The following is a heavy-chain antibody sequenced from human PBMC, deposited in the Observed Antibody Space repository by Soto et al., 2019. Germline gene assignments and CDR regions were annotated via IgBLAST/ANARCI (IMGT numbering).Heavy chain of an antibody. CDR1: GGTFSSYA. J-gene: IGHJ6*02. Sequence: SVKVSCKASGGTFSSYAISWVRQAPGQGLEWMGGIIPIFGTANYARKFQGRVTITADESTSTAYMELSSLRSEDTAVYYCARGGSRSGVVTYGMDVWGQGTTVTVSS. CDR2: IIPIFGTA. CDR3: ARGGSRSGVVTYGMDV. D-gene: IGHD3-3*01. V-gene: IGHV1-69*13.